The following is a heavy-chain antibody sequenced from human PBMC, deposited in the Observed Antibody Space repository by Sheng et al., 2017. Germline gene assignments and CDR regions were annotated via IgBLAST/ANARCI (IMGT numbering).Heavy chain of an antibody. CDR2: IEDDGDDK. CDR3: ARDIPRGSSDFDY. V-gene: IGHV3-7*01. D-gene: IGHD6-6*01. J-gene: IGHJ4*02. Sequence: EVQLVESGGGVVQPGGSLRLSCTASGFTFSTYWMHWVRQAPGKGLEWVANIEDDGDDKNYVDSVKGRFTISRDNPKSSLYLQLNSLRAEDTAIYYCARDIPRGSSDFDYWGQGTLVTVS. CDR1: GFTFSTYW.